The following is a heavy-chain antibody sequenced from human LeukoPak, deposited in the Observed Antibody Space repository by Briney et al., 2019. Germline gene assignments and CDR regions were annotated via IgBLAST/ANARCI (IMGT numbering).Heavy chain of an antibody. Sequence: GASVKVSCKASGGTFSSYAINWVRQAPGQGLEWMGGIIPIFGTTNYAQKLQGRVIMTTDTSTSIAYMELRSLRSDDTAVYYCARAPKGNDFWIWSTLVHFDYWGQGTLVTVSS. CDR3: ARAPKGNDFWIWSTLVHFDY. CDR1: GGTFSSYA. CDR2: IIPIFGTT. J-gene: IGHJ4*02. D-gene: IGHD3-3*01. V-gene: IGHV1-69*05.